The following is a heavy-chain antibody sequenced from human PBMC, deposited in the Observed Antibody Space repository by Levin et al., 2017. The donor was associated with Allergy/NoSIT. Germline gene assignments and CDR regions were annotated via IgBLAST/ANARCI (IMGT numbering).Heavy chain of an antibody. D-gene: IGHD1-1*01. V-gene: IGHV3-33*01. CDR1: GFTFSSYG. CDR2: IWYDGSNK. J-gene: IGHJ4*02. Sequence: HTGGSLRLSCAASGFTFSSYGMHWVRQAPGKGLEWVAVIWYDGSNKYYADSVKGRFTISRDNSKNTLYLQMNSLRAEDTAVYYCARGGNWNDASPFDYWGQGTLVTVSS. CDR3: ARGGNWNDASPFDY.